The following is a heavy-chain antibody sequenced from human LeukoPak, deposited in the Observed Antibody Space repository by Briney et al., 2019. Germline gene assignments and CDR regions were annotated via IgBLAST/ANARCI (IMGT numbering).Heavy chain of an antibody. J-gene: IGHJ3*02. Sequence: ASVNVSCKTSGYTFTTCAVHWVRQAPGQRLEWMGWIHADSGNTKYSQKLQGRVAIARDTSAGTIYMELTSLRIEDTAVYFCTIGLAGDWDAFDIWGLGTMVTVSS. CDR1: GYTFTTCA. CDR2: IHADSGNT. V-gene: IGHV1-3*01. D-gene: IGHD6-19*01. CDR3: TIGLAGDWDAFDI.